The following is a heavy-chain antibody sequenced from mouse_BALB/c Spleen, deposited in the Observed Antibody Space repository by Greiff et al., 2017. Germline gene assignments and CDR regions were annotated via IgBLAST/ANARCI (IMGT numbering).Heavy chain of an antibody. CDR2: INPGSGGN. Sequence: QVQLQQSGAELVRPGTSVKVSCKASGYAFTNYLIEWVKQRPGQGLEWIGVINPGSGGNNYNEKFKGKATLTADKSSSTAYMQLSSLTSDDSAVYFYARKGHNDAMDYWGQGTSVTVSA. V-gene: IGHV1-54*01. J-gene: IGHJ4*01. CDR3: ARKGHNDAMDY. CDR1: GYAFTNYL. D-gene: IGHD6-1*01.